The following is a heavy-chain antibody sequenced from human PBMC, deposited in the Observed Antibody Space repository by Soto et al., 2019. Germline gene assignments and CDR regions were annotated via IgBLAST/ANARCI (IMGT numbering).Heavy chain of an antibody. Sequence: GASVKVSCKASGYTFTSYAMHWVRQAPGQRLEWMGWINAGNGNTKYSQKFQGRVTITRDTSASTAYMELSSLRSEDTAVYYCAGRGSYDFWSGYGNNYYGMDVWGQGTTVTVSS. V-gene: IGHV1-3*01. CDR3: AGRGSYDFWSGYGNNYYGMDV. CDR2: INAGNGNT. D-gene: IGHD3-3*01. CDR1: GYTFTSYA. J-gene: IGHJ6*02.